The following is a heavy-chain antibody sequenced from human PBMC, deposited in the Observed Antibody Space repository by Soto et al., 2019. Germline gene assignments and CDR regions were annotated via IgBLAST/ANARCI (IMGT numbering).Heavy chain of an antibody. Sequence: QVQLVESGGGVVQPGRSLRLSCAASGFTFSSYGMHWVRQAPGKGLEWVAVISYDGSNKYYADSVKGRFTISRDNSKNTLYRQMNSHRAEDTVVYYCAKIVRDGYNYKYYYYGMDVWGQGTTVTVSS. CDR3: AKIVRDGYNYKYYYYGMDV. V-gene: IGHV3-30*18. CDR2: ISYDGSNK. D-gene: IGHD5-12*01. J-gene: IGHJ6*02. CDR1: GFTFSSYG.